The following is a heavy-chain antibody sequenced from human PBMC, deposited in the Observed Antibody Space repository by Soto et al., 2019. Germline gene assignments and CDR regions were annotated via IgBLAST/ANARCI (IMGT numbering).Heavy chain of an antibody. CDR3: AGTDSYTSGLDY. CDR2: IYHSGGT. CDR1: GYSSRSGYY. D-gene: IGHD6-19*01. V-gene: IGHV4-38-2*01. Sequence: PSETLSLTCAVSGYSSRSGYYWAWIRQPPGKGLEYIGSIYHSGGTFYNPSLKSRLTMSVDTSKKQFSLRLTAVTAADTAVYYCAGTDSYTSGLDYWGQGTVVTVSS. J-gene: IGHJ4*02.